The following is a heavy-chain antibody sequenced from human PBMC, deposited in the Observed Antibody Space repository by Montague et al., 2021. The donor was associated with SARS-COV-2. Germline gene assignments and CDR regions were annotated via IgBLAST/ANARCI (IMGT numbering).Heavy chain of an antibody. CDR2: ISHSGGS. D-gene: IGHD2-21*01. CDR1: GGSVSSGDFF. Sequence: TLSLTCAVSGGSVSSGDFFWTWVRQPPGRGLEWIGSISHSGGSXYNPSLKSRISLSLDTSANLFPLSPTSVTAADSAACYCARLPVIVDTPGGALHWFDPWGQGALVTVSS. J-gene: IGHJ5*02. V-gene: IGHV4-30-2*05. CDR3: ARLPVIVDTPGGALHWFDP.